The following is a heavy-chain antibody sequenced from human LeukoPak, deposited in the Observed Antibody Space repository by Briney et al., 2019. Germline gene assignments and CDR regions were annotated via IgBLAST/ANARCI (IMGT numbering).Heavy chain of an antibody. Sequence: SVKVSCKASGGTFSSYAISWVRQAPGQGLEWMGRIIPIFGTANYAQKFQGRVTITTDESTSTAYMELSSLRSEDTAVYYCARXIAAAXXXXXXXXXTLVTVSS. J-gene: IGHJ4*02. V-gene: IGHV1-69*05. CDR2: IIPIFGTA. CDR1: GGTFSSYA. CDR3: ARXIAAAXXXXX. D-gene: IGHD6-13*01.